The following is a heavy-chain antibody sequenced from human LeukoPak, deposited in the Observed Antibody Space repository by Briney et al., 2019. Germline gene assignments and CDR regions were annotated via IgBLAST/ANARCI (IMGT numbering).Heavy chain of an antibody. J-gene: IGHJ4*02. CDR3: GRGGKVEQLVLAR. D-gene: IGHD6-13*01. CDR2: INWNSGNI. Sequence: PGGSLRLSCAASGFNFDDYAMHWVRQAPGKGLEWVSGINWNSGNIGYADSVKGRFTISRDNAKNTVYLQMNSLRAEDTAVYYCGRGGKVEQLVLARWGQGSLVTVSS. V-gene: IGHV3-9*01. CDR1: GFNFDDYA.